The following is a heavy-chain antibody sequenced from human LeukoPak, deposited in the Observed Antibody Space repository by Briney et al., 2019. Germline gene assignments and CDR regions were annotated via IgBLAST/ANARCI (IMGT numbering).Heavy chain of an antibody. D-gene: IGHD3-22*01. J-gene: IGHJ3*02. CDR3: ASEGFYDSSGQTVDAFDI. CDR2: IYYSGST. V-gene: IGHV4-31*03. Sequence: PSQTLSLTCTVSGGSISSGGYYWSWIRQHPGKGLEWIGYIYYSGSTYYNPSLKSRVTISVDTSKDQFSLKLSSATAADTAVYYCASEGFYDSSGQTVDAFDIWGQGTMVTVSS. CDR1: GGSISSGGYY.